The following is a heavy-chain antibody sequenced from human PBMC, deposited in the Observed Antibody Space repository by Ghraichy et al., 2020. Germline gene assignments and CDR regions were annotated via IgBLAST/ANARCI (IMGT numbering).Heavy chain of an antibody. Sequence: SVKVSCKASGGTFSSYAISWVRQAPGQGLEWMGGIIPIFGTANYAQKFQGRVTITTDESTSTAYMELSSLRSEDTAVYYCARGAPCSSTSCEFDPWGQGTLVTVSS. CDR3: ARGAPCSSTSCEFDP. J-gene: IGHJ5*02. CDR2: IIPIFGTA. D-gene: IGHD2-2*01. V-gene: IGHV1-69*05. CDR1: GGTFSSYA.